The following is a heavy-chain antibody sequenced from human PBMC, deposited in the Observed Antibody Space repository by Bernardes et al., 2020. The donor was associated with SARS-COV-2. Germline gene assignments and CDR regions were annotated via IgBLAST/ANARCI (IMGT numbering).Heavy chain of an antibody. CDR3: TRGDLPYYYGMDA. CDR1: GFSFSYYS. Sequence: LRLSCAASGFSFSYYSMHWVRQAPGKGLVWLSRINSDGSSTYYADSVKGRFTISRDNAKNTLYMQMNSLRAEDTAVYYCTRGDLPYYYGMDAWGQGTTVTVSS. J-gene: IGHJ6*02. V-gene: IGHV3-74*01. CDR2: INSDGSST.